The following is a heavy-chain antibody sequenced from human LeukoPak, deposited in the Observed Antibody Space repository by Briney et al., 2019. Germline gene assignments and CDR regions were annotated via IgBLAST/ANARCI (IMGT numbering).Heavy chain of an antibody. J-gene: IGHJ4*02. V-gene: IGHV1-18*01. CDR2: ISAYNGNT. CDR3: ARDLDSSGLDY. CDR1: GGTFSSYA. D-gene: IGHD3-22*01. Sequence: GSSVKVSCKASGGTFSSYAISWVRQAPGQGLEWMGWISAYNGNTNYAQKLQGRVTMTTDTFTSTAYMELRSLRSNDTAVYYCARDLDSSGLDYWGQGTLVTVSS.